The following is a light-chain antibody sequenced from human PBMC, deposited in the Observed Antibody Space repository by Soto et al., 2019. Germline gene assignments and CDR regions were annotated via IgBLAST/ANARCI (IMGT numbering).Light chain of an antibody. CDR1: QSFSSY. V-gene: IGKV3-20*01. J-gene: IGKJ5*01. CDR3: QHYDSLPIT. Sequence: EIVLTQSPGTLSLSPGERATLSCRASQSFSSYLAWYQQKPGQPPRLLIYGASSRATGIPDRFSGSGSGTDFTLTISRLEPEDFAVFYCQHYDSLPITFGQGTRLEIK. CDR2: GAS.